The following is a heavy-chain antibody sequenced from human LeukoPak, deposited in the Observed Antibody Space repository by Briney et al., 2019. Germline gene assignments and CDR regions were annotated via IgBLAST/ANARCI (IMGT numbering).Heavy chain of an antibody. V-gene: IGHV1-69*06. Sequence: ASVKVSCKASGYTFTSYDINWVRQAPGQGLEWMGGIIPTFGTANYAQKFRGRVTITADKSTRTAYMELSSLRAEDTAVYYCAKDLSSGWPDAFDIWGQGTMVTVSS. CDR2: IIPTFGTA. CDR3: AKDLSSGWPDAFDI. J-gene: IGHJ3*02. CDR1: GYTFTSYD. D-gene: IGHD6-19*01.